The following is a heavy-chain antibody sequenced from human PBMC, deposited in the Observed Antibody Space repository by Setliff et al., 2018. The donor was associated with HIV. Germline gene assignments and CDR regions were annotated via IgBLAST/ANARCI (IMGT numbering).Heavy chain of an antibody. D-gene: IGHD6-6*01. CDR3: AKARSEYQLMPWYCYMDV. CDR1: GFSFSNHG. CDR2: MLYDGSDR. J-gene: IGHJ6*03. V-gene: IGHV3-30*18. Sequence: PGESLKISCVASGFSFSNHGMHWVRQAPGKGLEWVAVMLYDGSDRYYADSVKGRFTISRDNSKKTLYLHMNSLRPEDTAVYHCAKARSEYQLMPWYCYMDVWGQGTTVTVSS.